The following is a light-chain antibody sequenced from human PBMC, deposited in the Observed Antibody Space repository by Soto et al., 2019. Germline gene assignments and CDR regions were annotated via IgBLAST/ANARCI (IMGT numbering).Light chain of an antibody. CDR2: EVT. CDR3: SSYISTSRYV. V-gene: IGLV2-18*02. J-gene: IGLJ1*01. Sequence: QSALTQPPSVSGSPGQSVTISCTGTSSDIGKYDRVSWYQLPPGKAPKLIIYEVTNRPSGVPARFSGSKSGNTASLTISGLHAEDEADYYCSSYISTSRYVFGAGTKLTVL. CDR1: SSDIGKYDR.